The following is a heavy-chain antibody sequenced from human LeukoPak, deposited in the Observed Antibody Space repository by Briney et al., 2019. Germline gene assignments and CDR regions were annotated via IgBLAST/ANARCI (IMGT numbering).Heavy chain of an antibody. CDR1: GGSISTYY. CDR2: IYYSGST. D-gene: IGHD3-9*01. CDR3: AREATGYSWFDP. V-gene: IGHV4-59*01. J-gene: IGHJ5*02. Sequence: SETLSLTCTVSGGSISTYYGNWIRQAPGKGLEWIGYIYYSGSTNYNPSLKSRVAMSVDTSRNQFSLKLSSVTAADTAVYYCAREATGYSWFDPWGQGTLVTVSS.